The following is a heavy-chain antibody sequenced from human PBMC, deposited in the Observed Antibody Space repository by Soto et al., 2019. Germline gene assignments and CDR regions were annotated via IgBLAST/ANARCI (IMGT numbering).Heavy chain of an antibody. CDR1: GGTFSRYA. D-gene: IGHD6-13*01. CDR3: ARASIHGSSWYFWFDT. V-gene: IGHV1-69*01. J-gene: IGHJ5*01. CDR2: IIPMFGTT. Sequence: QVQLVQSGAEVRKPGSSVKVSCKASGGTFSRYAINWVRQAPGQGLEWMGGIIPMFGTTNYAQKFKGRVTITADESTSTVYMDLNTLRSEDAAVYYCARASIHGSSWYFWFDTWGQGTLVTVSS.